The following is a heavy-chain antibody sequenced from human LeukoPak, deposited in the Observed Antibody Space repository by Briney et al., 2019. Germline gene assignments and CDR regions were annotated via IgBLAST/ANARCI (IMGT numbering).Heavy chain of an antibody. D-gene: IGHD6-19*01. Sequence: PSETLSLTCSVSGDSISNYHWSWIRQPAGKGLEWIGQSHSSGRTNYNPPLESRVTVSIDTPENQFSLTIRSVTAADTAIYYCARRDITSGWSFNYWGQGILVTVS. CDR3: ARRDITSGWSFNY. V-gene: IGHV4-4*07. CDR2: SHSSGRT. CDR1: GDSISNYH. J-gene: IGHJ4*02.